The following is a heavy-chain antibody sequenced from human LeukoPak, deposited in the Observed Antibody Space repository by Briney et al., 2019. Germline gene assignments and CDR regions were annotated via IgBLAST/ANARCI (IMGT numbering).Heavy chain of an antibody. CDR1: GGSISIGGYY. D-gene: IGHD3-22*01. V-gene: IGHV4-31*03. CDR2: IYYSGST. J-gene: IGHJ4*02. Sequence: SETLSLTCTVSGGSISIGGYYWSWIRQHPGKGLEWIGYIYYSGSTYYNPSLKSRVTISVDTSKNQFSLKLSSVTAADTAVYYCARDSSGYSSLDYWGQGTLVTVSS. CDR3: ARDSSGYSSLDY.